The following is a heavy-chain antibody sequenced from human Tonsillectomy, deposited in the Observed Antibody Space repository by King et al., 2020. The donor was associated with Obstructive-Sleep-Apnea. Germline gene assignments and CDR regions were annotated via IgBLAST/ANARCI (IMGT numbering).Heavy chain of an antibody. CDR1: GYTFTSYG. Sequence: VQLVESGAEVKKPGASVKVSCKASGYTFTSYGISWVRQAPGQGLEWMGWISAYNVNTNYAQRLQGRVTMTTDTSTSTAYMELRSLRSDDTAVYYCARGYLAAALSSYYYGMDVWGQGTTVTVSS. CDR2: ISAYNVNT. CDR3: ARGYLAAALSSYYYGMDV. V-gene: IGHV1-18*01. D-gene: IGHD6-13*01. J-gene: IGHJ6*02.